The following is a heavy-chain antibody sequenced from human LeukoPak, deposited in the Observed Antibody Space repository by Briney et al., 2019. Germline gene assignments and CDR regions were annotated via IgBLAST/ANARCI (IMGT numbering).Heavy chain of an antibody. D-gene: IGHD2-15*01. CDR3: ARDVRRTYCSGGSCYPPDS. CDR2: ISYDGSNK. Sequence: GRSLRLSCAASGFTFTNYAIHWVRQAPGKGLEWVTVISYDGSNKYYADSVKGRFTISRDSSKNTLYLQMDSLRAEDTAVYYCARDVRRTYCSGGSCYPPDSWGQGTLVTVSS. V-gene: IGHV3-30-3*01. J-gene: IGHJ4*02. CDR1: GFTFTNYA.